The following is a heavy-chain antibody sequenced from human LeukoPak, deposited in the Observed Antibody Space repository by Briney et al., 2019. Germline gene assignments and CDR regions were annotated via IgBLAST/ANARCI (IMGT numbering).Heavy chain of an antibody. J-gene: IGHJ3*02. CDR1: GDSVSSYY. Sequence: SETLSLTCTVSGDSVSSYYWSWIRQPPGKGLEWIGYIYYGGSANYNPSLKSRVTISVDTSKNQISLKLNSVTAADTAVYYCARDSFTYSDYVGHDAFDIWGQGTMVTVSS. V-gene: IGHV4-59*02. D-gene: IGHD4-11*01. CDR2: IYYGGSA. CDR3: ARDSFTYSDYVGHDAFDI.